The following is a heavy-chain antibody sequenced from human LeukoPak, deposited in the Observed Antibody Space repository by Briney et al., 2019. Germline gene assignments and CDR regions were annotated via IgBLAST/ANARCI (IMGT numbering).Heavy chain of an antibody. CDR1: GGSISSSSYY. D-gene: IGHD3-9*01. V-gene: IGHV4-39*01. CDR3: ARHPIWTENFDY. CDR2: IYYSGST. J-gene: IGHJ4*02. Sequence: SETLSLTCTVSGGSISSSSYYWGWIRQPPGKGLEWIGSIYYSGSTYYNPSLKSRVTISVDTSKNQFSLKLGSVTAADTAVYYCARHPIWTENFDYWGQGTLVTVSS.